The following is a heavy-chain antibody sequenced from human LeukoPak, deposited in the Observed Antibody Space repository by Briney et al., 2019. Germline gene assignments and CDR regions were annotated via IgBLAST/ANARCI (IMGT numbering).Heavy chain of an antibody. CDR3: ARLLSGSRTKKNYYYYGMDV. V-gene: IGHV4-59*08. CDR1: GGSIRGYY. CDR2: IYYSGST. D-gene: IGHD3-9*01. J-gene: IGHJ6*02. Sequence: SETLSLTCTVSGGSIRGYYWSWIRQPPGKGLEWIGYIYYSGSTNYNPSLKSRVTISVDTSKNQFSLKLSAVTAADTAVYYCARLLSGSRTKKNYYYYGMDVWGQGTTVTVSS.